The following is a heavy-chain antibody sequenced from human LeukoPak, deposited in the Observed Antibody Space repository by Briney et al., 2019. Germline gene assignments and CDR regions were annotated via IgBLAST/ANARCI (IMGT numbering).Heavy chain of an antibody. CDR3: ARGDCSSDTCYLPEYFQH. D-gene: IGHD2-15*01. CDR2: ISADNYNT. CDR1: GYTFSNYG. Sequence: GASVKVSCKASGYTFSNYGINWVRQAPGQGLEWMGWISADNYNTKYAQKLQGRVTMTTDTSTSTAYMEMRSLRSDDTAVYYCARGDCSSDTCYLPEYFQHWGQGTLVTVSS. J-gene: IGHJ1*01. V-gene: IGHV1-18*01.